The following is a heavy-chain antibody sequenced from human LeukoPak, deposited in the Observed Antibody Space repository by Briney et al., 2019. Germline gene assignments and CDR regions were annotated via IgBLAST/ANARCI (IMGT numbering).Heavy chain of an antibody. D-gene: IGHD3-9*01. CDR3: AAFTYYNILTGYKAGSADY. J-gene: IGHJ4*02. Sequence: GGSLRLSCAASGFTFSSYAMSWVRQAPGKGLEWVSGISGSDGSTNYADSVKGRFTISRENSKNTLYLQMNSLRAEDTAVYYCAAFTYYNILTGYKAGSADYWGQGTLVTVSS. V-gene: IGHV3-23*01. CDR2: ISGSDGST. CDR1: GFTFSSYA.